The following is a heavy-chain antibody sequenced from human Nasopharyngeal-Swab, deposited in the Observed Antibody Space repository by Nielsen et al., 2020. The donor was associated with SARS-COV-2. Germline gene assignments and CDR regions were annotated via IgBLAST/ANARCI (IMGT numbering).Heavy chain of an antibody. Sequence: GGSLRLSCAASGFIFSHCSMTWVRQAPGKGLEWISYISSSSSTIYYADSVKGRFTISRDNAKNSLYLQMDSLRAEDTAVYYCARDGYSYGYGMDVWGQGTTVTVSS. CDR3: ARDGYSYGYGMDV. D-gene: IGHD5-18*01. J-gene: IGHJ6*02. CDR1: GFIFSHCS. CDR2: ISSSSSTI. V-gene: IGHV3-48*01.